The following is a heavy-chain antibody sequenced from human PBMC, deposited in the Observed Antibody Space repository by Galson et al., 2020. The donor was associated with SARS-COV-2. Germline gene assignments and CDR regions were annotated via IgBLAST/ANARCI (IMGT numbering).Heavy chain of an antibody. J-gene: IGHJ3*02. CDR2: IYYSGST. CDR3: ARYPRRRFVVVPAAMGAFDI. V-gene: IGHV4-59*01. D-gene: IGHD2-2*01. Sequence: SETLSLTCTVSGGSISSYYWSWIRQPPGKGLEWIGYIYYSGSTNYNPSLKSRVTISVDTSKNQFSLKLSSVTAADTAVYYCARYPRRRFVVVPAAMGAFDIWGQGTMVTVSS. CDR1: GGSISSYY.